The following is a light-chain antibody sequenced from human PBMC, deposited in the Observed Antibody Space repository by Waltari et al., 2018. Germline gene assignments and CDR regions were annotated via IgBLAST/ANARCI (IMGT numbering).Light chain of an antibody. CDR1: QSVSTY. CDR2: DAF. CDR3: QQRSHLVT. V-gene: IGKV3-11*01. J-gene: IGKJ4*01. Sequence: EIVLTQSPATLSLSPGETATLSCRASQSVSTYLAWYQHKPGQAPRLLIYDAFNRATGIPARFSGSGSGTDFTLTISGLEPEDFEVYFCQQRSHLVTFGGGTKVEIK.